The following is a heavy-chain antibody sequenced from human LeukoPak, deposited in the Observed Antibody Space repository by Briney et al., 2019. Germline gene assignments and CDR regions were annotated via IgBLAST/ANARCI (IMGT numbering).Heavy chain of an antibody. D-gene: IGHD2/OR15-2a*01. V-gene: IGHV4-59*01. CDR2: ILYSGST. CDR1: GGSISSYY. J-gene: IGHJ4*01. Sequence: SETLSLTCTVSGGSISSYYCTWIRQPPGKGLEWIGYILYSGSTNNNPSLKSRVTISVDTSKNQCSLKLNSVTAADTAVYYCATGDKRPIELDYWGXXTLVTVSS. CDR3: ATGDKRPIELDY.